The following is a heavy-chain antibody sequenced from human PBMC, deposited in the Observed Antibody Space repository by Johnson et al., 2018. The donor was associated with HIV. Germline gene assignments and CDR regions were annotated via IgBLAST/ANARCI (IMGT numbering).Heavy chain of an antibody. V-gene: IGHV3-23*04. D-gene: IGHD6-19*01. CDR3: ARVAVAGTYAFDI. Sequence: MQLVESGGGLVQPGRSLRLSCAASGFTFDGYAMSWVRQAPGKGLEWVSAISGSGGSTYYADSVKGRFTISRDNSKNTLYLQMNSLRAGDTAVYYCARVAVAGTYAFDIWGEGTMVTVSS. CDR2: ISGSGGST. J-gene: IGHJ3*02. CDR1: GFTFDGYA.